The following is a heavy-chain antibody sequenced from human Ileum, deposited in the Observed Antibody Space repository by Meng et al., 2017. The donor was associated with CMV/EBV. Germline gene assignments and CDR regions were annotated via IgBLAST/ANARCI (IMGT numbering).Heavy chain of an antibody. Sequence: GESLKISCQGSGYSFTNYWIGWVRQMPGKGLECMGVIYPGDSDTRYSPSFQGQVTISVDRSISTAYLQWSSLTASDTAKYYCVRQGYCMGGICNGDDYWGQGTLVTVSS. J-gene: IGHJ4*02. CDR1: GYSFTNYW. CDR3: VRQGYCMGGICNGDDY. D-gene: IGHD2-15*01. V-gene: IGHV5-51*01. CDR2: IYPGDSDT.